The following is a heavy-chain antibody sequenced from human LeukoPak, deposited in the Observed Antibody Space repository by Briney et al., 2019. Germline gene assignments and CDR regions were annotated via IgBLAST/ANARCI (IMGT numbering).Heavy chain of an antibody. CDR3: AKNSGAGYYFYMDV. J-gene: IGHJ6*03. CDR2: ISSSSSTI. V-gene: IGHV3-48*01. D-gene: IGHD3-10*01. CDR1: GFTFSSHS. Sequence: PGGSLRLSCAASGFTFSSHSMNWVRQAPGKGLEWVSYISSSSSTIYYADSVKGRFTISRDNAKNSLYLQMNSLRAEDTALYHCAKNSGAGYYFYMDVWGKGTTVAISS.